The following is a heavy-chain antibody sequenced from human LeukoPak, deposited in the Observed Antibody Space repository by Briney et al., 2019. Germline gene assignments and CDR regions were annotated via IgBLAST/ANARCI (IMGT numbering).Heavy chain of an antibody. CDR3: ARHHSIEAAGNNWLDP. D-gene: IGHD6-13*01. CDR1: GGSISSYY. Sequence: SETLSLTCIVSGGSISSYYWSWIRQPAGKGLEWIGRLYSSGDTNYNPSLKSRVTMSVDTSKNQFSLRLTSVTAADTAVYYCARHHSIEAAGNNWLDPWGQGTLVTVSS. J-gene: IGHJ5*02. V-gene: IGHV4-4*07. CDR2: LYSSGDT.